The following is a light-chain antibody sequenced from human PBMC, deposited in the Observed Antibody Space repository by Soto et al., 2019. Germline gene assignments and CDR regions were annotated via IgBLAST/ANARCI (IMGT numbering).Light chain of an antibody. CDR3: SSYLSSRIYV. V-gene: IGLV2-14*03. Sequence: QSALTQPASVSGSPGQSITVSCTGSSSDVGAYNYVSWYQQHPGKAPKLIIYDVTNRPSGISSRFSGAKSGNTASLTISGLQAEDEADYYCSSYLSSRIYVFGTGTKVTVL. J-gene: IGLJ1*01. CDR2: DVT. CDR1: SSDVGAYNY.